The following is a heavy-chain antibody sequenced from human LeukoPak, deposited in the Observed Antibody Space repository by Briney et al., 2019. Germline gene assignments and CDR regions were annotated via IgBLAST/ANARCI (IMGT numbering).Heavy chain of an antibody. J-gene: IGHJ4*02. D-gene: IGHD6-19*01. V-gene: IGHV4-4*07. CDR1: GGSISGKY. CDR3: ASPRSSSGWDGDFDY. CDR2: INTSGNT. Sequence: SETLSLTCIVSGGSISGKYWSWIRQPAGKGLEWIGRINTSGNTNYNPSLKSRVTMSADTSKNQFSLELTSVTAADTAVYYCASPRSSSGWDGDFDYWGQGALVTVSS.